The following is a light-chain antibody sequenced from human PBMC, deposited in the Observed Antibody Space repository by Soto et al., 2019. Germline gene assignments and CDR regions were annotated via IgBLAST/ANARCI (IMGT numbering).Light chain of an antibody. CDR1: QSLDKW. J-gene: IGKJ2*01. CDR2: DAS. Sequence: DIQMTQSPSTPSASVGDRVSISCRASQSLDKWLAWYQQKPGEAPKLLVSDASNLESGVSSRFTGSGSGTEFTLTISSLQPDDFATYYCQPYTRYPYTFGQGTKLEIK. CDR3: QPYTRYPYT. V-gene: IGKV1-5*01.